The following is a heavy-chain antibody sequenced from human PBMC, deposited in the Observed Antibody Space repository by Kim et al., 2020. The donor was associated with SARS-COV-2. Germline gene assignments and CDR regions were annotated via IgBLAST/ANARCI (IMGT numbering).Heavy chain of an antibody. CDR1: GFTFDDYA. CDR2: ISWNSGSI. Sequence: GGSLRLSCAASGFTFDDYAMHWVRQAPGKGLEWVSGISWNSGSIGYADSVKGRFTISRDNAKNSLYLQMNSLRAEDTALYYCAKDPYGDYRTYGMDVWGQGTTVTVSS. J-gene: IGHJ6*02. V-gene: IGHV3-9*01. D-gene: IGHD4-17*01. CDR3: AKDPYGDYRTYGMDV.